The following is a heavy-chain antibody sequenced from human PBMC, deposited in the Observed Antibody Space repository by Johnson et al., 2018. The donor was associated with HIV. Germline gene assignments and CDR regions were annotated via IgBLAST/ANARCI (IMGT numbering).Heavy chain of an antibody. CDR2: ISYDGSNK. D-gene: IGHD1-26*01. J-gene: IGHJ3*01. CDR3: ARAIVGATYEAFGV. Sequence: QVQLVESGGGVVQPGRSLRLSCAASGFTFSSYAMHWVRQAPGKGLEWVAVISYDGSNKYYADSVKGRFTISRDNSKNTLYLQMNSLRAEDTAVYYCARAIVGATYEAFGVWGQGTMVTVSS. CDR1: GFTFSSYA. V-gene: IGHV3-30-3*01.